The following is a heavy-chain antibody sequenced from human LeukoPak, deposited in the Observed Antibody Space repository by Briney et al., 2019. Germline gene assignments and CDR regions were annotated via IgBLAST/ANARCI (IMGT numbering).Heavy chain of an antibody. Sequence: GGSLRLSCAASGFTFSNAWMNWVRQAPGKGLEWVANIKQDGSEKYYVDSVKGRFTISRDNAKNSLYLQMNSLRAEDTAVYYCASGGYSFFYWGQGTLVTVSS. CDR1: GFTFSNAW. D-gene: IGHD5-18*01. J-gene: IGHJ4*02. V-gene: IGHV3-7*03. CDR2: IKQDGSEK. CDR3: ASGGYSFFY.